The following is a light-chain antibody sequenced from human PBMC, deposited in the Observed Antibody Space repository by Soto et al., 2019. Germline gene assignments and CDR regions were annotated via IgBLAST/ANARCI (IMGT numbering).Light chain of an antibody. Sequence: QAVVTQPPSASGTPGQRVTISCSGTSSNVGSNSVSWYHHLPGTAPKLLIYNSDQRPSGVPDRFSGSKSDTSASLAISGLQSDDEADYYCAAWDDSLNSPLFGGGTKLTVL. CDR2: NSD. V-gene: IGLV1-44*01. CDR3: AAWDDSLNSPL. J-gene: IGLJ2*01. CDR1: SSNVGSNS.